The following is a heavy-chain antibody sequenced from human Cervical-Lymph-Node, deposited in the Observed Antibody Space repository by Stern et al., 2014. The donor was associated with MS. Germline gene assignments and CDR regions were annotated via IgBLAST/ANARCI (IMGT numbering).Heavy chain of an antibody. CDR1: RGTFSNHG. D-gene: IGHD2-15*01. CDR2: IIPLLRTE. J-gene: IGHJ4*02. CDR3: ATDRGYCSGGSCYSLDYFDY. Sequence: QDQLVQSGAEVKKPGSSVKVSCKASRGTFSNHGITWVRQAPGQGLDWMGGIIPLLRTEHSAQRFQGRVTFTADESTTTVYMELSSLRSDDTAVYYCATDRGYCSGGSCYSLDYFDYWGQGTLVIVSS. V-gene: IGHV1-69*11.